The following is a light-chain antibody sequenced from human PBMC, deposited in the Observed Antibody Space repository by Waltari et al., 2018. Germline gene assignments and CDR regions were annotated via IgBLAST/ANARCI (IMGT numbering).Light chain of an antibody. CDR3: QNYARLPAT. Sequence: EIALTQSPDTLSLSPGERGTLSCRASQSVGRSLTWDQQKPGQAPRLLIYDASRRAPGIPDRFSGSGSGTDFSLTISRLEPEDFAVYYCQNYARLPATFGQGTKVEIK. V-gene: IGKV3-20*01. CDR1: QSVGRS. J-gene: IGKJ1*01. CDR2: DAS.